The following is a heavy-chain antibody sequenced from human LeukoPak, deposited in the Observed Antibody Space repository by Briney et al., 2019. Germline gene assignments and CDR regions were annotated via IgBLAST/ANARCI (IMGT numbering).Heavy chain of an antibody. CDR2: LSGSGTTT. Sequence: HAGGSLRLSCVASGFTFSSYAMSWVRQAPGKGLEWVSSLSGSGTTTYYAAFVKGRFTISRDISKNTLYLQMTSLRAEDTAVFYCAKSPYALGSYGIAGDYWGQGTLVTVSS. V-gene: IGHV3-23*01. D-gene: IGHD3-10*01. CDR3: AKSPYALGSYGIAGDY. J-gene: IGHJ4*02. CDR1: GFTFSSYA.